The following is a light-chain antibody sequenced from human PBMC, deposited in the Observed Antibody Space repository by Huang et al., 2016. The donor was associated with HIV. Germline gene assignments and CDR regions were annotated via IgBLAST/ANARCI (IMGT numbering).Light chain of an antibody. Sequence: EIVMTQSPATLSVSPGERATISCRASQSVRGSLAWYQQKPGQAPRLLIYGASTRATGIPARFSGSGSGTEFTLTISSLQSEDFAVYYCQQYNNWPPWTFGQGTKVEIK. CDR1: QSVRGS. CDR2: GAS. V-gene: IGKV3-15*01. CDR3: QQYNNWPPWT. J-gene: IGKJ1*01.